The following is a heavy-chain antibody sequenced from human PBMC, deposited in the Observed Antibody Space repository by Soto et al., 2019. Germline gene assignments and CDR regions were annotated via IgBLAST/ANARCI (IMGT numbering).Heavy chain of an antibody. CDR2: IYSSGTT. J-gene: IGHJ4*02. CDR1: GASISSGDYY. V-gene: IGHV4-30-4*01. Sequence: QVQLQESGPGLVKPSQTLSLTCTVSGASISSGDYYWSWIRQPPGKGLEWIGYIYSSGTTYYNPSLKSRVTISLDTSENQCARKSSSVTAADTAVVYCARGGYYYDPSCPLDFWGRGTLVAVSS. D-gene: IGHD3-22*01. CDR3: ARGGYYYDPSCPLDF.